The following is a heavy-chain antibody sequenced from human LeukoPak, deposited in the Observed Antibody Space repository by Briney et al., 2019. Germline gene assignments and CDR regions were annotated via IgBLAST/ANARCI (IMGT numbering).Heavy chain of an antibody. CDR1: GFTFSRHW. J-gene: IGHJ6*03. V-gene: IGHV3-7*01. Sequence: AGGSLRLSCAASGFTFSRHWMSWVRQAPGKGLEWVANVKQDGSEEFYVDSVKGRFTISRDNAKNSLYLQMNSLRAEDTAVYYCARDPVRISGWFAVSYYYMDVWGKGTTVTVSS. D-gene: IGHD6-19*01. CDR2: VKQDGSEE. CDR3: ARDPVRISGWFAVSYYYMDV.